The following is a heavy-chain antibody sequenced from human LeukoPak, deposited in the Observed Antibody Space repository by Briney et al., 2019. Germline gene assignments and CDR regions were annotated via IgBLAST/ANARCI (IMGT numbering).Heavy chain of an antibody. D-gene: IGHD3-22*01. CDR2: ISGSGAYT. CDR1: GFTFSTYA. J-gene: IGHJ4*02. CDR3: AKDQGFYYDSSGYYPNDY. V-gene: IGHV3-23*01. Sequence: GGSLRLSCAASGFTFSTYAMSWVRQAPGKGLEWVSAISGSGAYTYYADSVKGRFTISRDNSKNTLYLQMNSLRAEDTAVYYCAKDQGFYYDSSGYYPNDYWGQGTLVTVSS.